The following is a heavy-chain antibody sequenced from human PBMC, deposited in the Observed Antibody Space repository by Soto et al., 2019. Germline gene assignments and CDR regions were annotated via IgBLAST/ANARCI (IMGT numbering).Heavy chain of an antibody. Sequence: QVQLVESGGGVVQPGRSLRLSCAASGFTFSSYAMHWVRQAPGKGLEWVAVISYDGSNKYYADSVKGRFTISRDNSKNTLYLQMNSLRAEDTAVYYCAREVGAYCGGDCLGAFDIWGQGTMVTVSS. CDR2: ISYDGSNK. CDR3: AREVGAYCGGDCLGAFDI. J-gene: IGHJ3*02. CDR1: GFTFSSYA. V-gene: IGHV3-30-3*01. D-gene: IGHD2-21*02.